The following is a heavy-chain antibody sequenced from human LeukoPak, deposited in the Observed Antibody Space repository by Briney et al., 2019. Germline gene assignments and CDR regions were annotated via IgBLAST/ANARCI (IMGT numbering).Heavy chain of an antibody. D-gene: IGHD1-26*01. CDR2: IGPYNGNT. Sequence: ASVTVSCKASGGTFSSYAISWVRQAPGQGLEWMGWIGPYNGNTKYAQKFQGRVTVTTDTSTSTAYMELRSLRSDDTAVYFCARAVLGGPTVYYNYYHMDVWGKGTTVTVSS. CDR3: ARAVLGGPTVYYNYYHMDV. J-gene: IGHJ6*03. CDR1: GGTFSSYA. V-gene: IGHV1-18*01.